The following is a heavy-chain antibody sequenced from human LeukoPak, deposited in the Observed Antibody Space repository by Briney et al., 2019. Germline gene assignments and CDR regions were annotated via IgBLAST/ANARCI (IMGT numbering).Heavy chain of an antibody. V-gene: IGHV4-38-2*02. CDR2: IYHSGST. CDR1: GYSISSGYY. J-gene: IGHJ4*02. CDR3: ARSPTKRVPEDY. D-gene: IGHD2-2*01. Sequence: SETLSLTCTVSGYSISSGYYWGWIRQPPGKGLEWIGSIYHSGSTYYNPSLKSRVTISVDKSKNQFSLRLTSVTAADTAVYYCARSPTKRVPEDYWGQGTLVTVSS.